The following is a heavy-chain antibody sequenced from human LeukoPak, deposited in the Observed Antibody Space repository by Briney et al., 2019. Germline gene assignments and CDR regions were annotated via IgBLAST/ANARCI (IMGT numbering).Heavy chain of an antibody. J-gene: IGHJ4*02. CDR2: IWYDGSNK. CDR3: AREQGTYYYDSSGYYGGYYFDY. D-gene: IGHD3-22*01. CDR1: GFTSSSYG. V-gene: IGHV3-33*01. Sequence: GGSLRLSCAASGFTSSSYGMHWVRQAPGKGLEWVAVIWYDGSNKYYADSVKGRFTISRDNSKNTLYLQMNSLRAEDTAVYYCAREQGTYYYDSSGYYGGYYFDYWGQGTLVTVSS.